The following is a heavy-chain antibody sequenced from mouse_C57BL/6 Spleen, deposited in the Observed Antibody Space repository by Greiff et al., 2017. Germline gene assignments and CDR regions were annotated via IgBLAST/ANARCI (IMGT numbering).Heavy chain of an antibody. J-gene: IGHJ4*01. CDR2: IYPGSGST. V-gene: IGHV1-55*01. CDR1: GYTFTSYW. Sequence: VQLQQSGAELVKPGASVKMSCKASGYTFTSYWITWVKQRPGQGLEWIGDIYPGSGSTNYNEKFKSKATLTVDTSSSTAYMQLSSLTSEDSAVYYCARKGMGSTSMDYWGQGTSVTVSS. D-gene: IGHD1-1*01. CDR3: ARKGMGSTSMDY.